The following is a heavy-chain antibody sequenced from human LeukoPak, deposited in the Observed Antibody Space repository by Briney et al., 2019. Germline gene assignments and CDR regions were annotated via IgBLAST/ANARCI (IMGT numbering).Heavy chain of an antibody. CDR2: ISACNGNT. J-gene: IGHJ4*02. D-gene: IGHD3-22*01. CDR1: GYTFTSYG. V-gene: IGHV1-18*01. CDR3: ARIYDSSGYYYWGLYYFDY. Sequence: ASVKVSCKASGYTFTSYGISWVRQAPGQGLEWMGWISACNGNTNYAQKLQGRVTMTTDTSTSTAYMELRSLRSDDTAVYYCARIYDSSGYYYWGLYYFDYWGQGTLVTVSS.